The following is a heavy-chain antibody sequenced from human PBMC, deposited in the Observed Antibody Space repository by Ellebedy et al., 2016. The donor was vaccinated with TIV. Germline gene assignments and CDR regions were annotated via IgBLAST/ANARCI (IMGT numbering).Heavy chain of an antibody. CDR3: AREFWFGELSYYGMEV. J-gene: IGHJ6*02. V-gene: IGHV3-21*06. CDR1: GFTFSSYG. D-gene: IGHD3-10*01. Sequence: GESLKISCAASGFTFSSYGMHWVRQAPGKGLEWVSSISSSNSDIHYVDSVKGRFTISKDNAKNSLFLQMNSLRAEDTAVYYCAREFWFGELSYYGMEVWGQGTTVAVSS. CDR2: ISSSNSDI.